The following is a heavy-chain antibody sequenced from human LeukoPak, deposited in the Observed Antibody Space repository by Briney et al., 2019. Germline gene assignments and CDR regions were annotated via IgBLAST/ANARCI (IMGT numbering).Heavy chain of an antibody. J-gene: IGHJ4*02. CDR3: TRGIAVAGAPSFDQ. Sequence: SQTLSLTCTISGDSVSSSSSVWNWIRQSPSGGLEWLGRTYHWSKWPNEYAISVKSRITINPDTSKNQFSLQLNSVTPEDTAVYYCTRGIAVAGAPSFDQWGQGTLVTVSS. V-gene: IGHV6-1*01. D-gene: IGHD6-19*01. CDR1: GDSVSSSSSV. CDR2: TYHWSKWPN.